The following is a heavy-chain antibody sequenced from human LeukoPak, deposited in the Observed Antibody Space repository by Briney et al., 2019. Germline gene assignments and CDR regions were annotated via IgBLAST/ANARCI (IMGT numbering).Heavy chain of an antibody. V-gene: IGHV4-31*03. J-gene: IGHJ4*02. Sequence: PSETLPLTCTVSGGSISSGGYYWSWIRQHPGKGLEWIGYIYYSGSTYYNPSLKSRVTISVDTSKNQFSLKLSSVTAADTAVYYCARSIAARPLFDYWGQGTLVTVSS. CDR3: ARSIAARPLFDY. CDR1: GGSISSGGYY. CDR2: IYYSGST. D-gene: IGHD6-6*01.